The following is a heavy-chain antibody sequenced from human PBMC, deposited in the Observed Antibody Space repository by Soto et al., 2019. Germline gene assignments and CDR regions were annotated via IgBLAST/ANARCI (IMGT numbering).Heavy chain of an antibody. V-gene: IGHV3-74*01. CDR3: ARGSTYYYDSSGYYGDWFDP. Sequence: EVQLVESGGGLVQPGGSLRLSCAASGFTFSSYWMHWVRQAPGKGLVWVSRINGDGSSTSYADSVKGRFTISRDNAKNTLYLQMNSLRAEDTAVYYCARGSTYYYDSSGYYGDWFDPWGQGTLVTVSS. D-gene: IGHD3-22*01. CDR2: INGDGSST. CDR1: GFTFSSYW. J-gene: IGHJ5*02.